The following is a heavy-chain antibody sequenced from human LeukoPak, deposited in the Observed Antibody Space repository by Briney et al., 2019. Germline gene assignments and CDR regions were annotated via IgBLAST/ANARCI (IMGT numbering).Heavy chain of an antibody. D-gene: IGHD3-16*01. CDR3: ARAQPPSLGDAFDI. CDR1: GGSISSSSYY. V-gene: IGHV4-61*05. Sequence: SETLSLTCTVSGGSISSSSYYWGWIRQPPGKGLEWIGRIYTSGSTNYNPSLKSRVTISVDTSKNQFSLKLSSVTAADTAVYYCARAQPPSLGDAFDIWGQGTMVTVSS. J-gene: IGHJ3*02. CDR2: IYTSGST.